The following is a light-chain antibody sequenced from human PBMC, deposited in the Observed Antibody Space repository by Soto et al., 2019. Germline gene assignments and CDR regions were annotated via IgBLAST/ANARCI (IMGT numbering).Light chain of an antibody. Sequence: QAVVTQPPSAAGTPGQRATISCSGSSSNIGSNSVNWYQQLPGTAPKLLIYSNNQRPSGVPDRFSGSKSGTSASLAISGLQSEDEADYYCAAWDDSLNGGVFGGGTKLTVL. CDR2: SNN. CDR3: AAWDDSLNGGV. V-gene: IGLV1-44*01. CDR1: SSNIGSNS. J-gene: IGLJ2*01.